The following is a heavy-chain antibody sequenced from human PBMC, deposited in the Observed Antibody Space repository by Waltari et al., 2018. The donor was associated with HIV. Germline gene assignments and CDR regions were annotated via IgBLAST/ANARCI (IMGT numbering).Heavy chain of an antibody. J-gene: IGHJ6*02. V-gene: IGHV1-18*04. Sequence: QVQLMQSGPEVKKPGASVKVSCTAAGYTFNNYVIRWVRQAPGQGLEWMGWISAYNGNTKYAKKFQGRVTMTTDTSTRTAYMELRSLSSDDTAVYYCARRSCNSSSCFTYFYYFAMDVWGQGTTVTVSS. CDR2: ISAYNGNT. D-gene: IGHD2-2*02. CDR1: GYTFNNYV. CDR3: ARRSCNSSSCFTYFYYFAMDV.